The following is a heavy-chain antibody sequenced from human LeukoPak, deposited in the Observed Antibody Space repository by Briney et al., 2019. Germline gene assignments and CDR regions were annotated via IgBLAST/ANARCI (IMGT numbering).Heavy chain of an antibody. Sequence: GGSLRLSCAASGFTFTDFYMNWVRQAPWKGLEWVSWISPTSSYMYYADSVKGRFTISRDNAKNSLYLQMNSLRAEDTALYYCVRDAGGDNSWFDTWGQGTLVTVSS. J-gene: IGHJ5*02. CDR2: ISPTSSYM. D-gene: IGHD4-23*01. CDR1: GFTFTDFY. CDR3: VRDAGGDNSWFDT. V-gene: IGHV3-21*04.